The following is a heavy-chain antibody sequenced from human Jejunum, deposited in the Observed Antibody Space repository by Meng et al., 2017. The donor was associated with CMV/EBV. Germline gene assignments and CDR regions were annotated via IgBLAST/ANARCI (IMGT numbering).Heavy chain of an antibody. Sequence: PFVDYGMHWVRQVPGKGLEWVSGFSWTTGFTGQADSVKGRFTIPRNNAKNSLYLQMNSLRAEDTAVYYCARGADDHNNYYYGVDVWGPGTTVTVSS. J-gene: IGHJ6*02. CDR3: ARGADDHNNYYYGVDV. CDR1: PFVDYG. CDR2: FSWTTGFT. D-gene: IGHD5-24*01. V-gene: IGHV3-9*01.